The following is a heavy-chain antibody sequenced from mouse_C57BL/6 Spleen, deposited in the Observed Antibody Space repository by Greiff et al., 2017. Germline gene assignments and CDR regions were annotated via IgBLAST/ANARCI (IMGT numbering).Heavy chain of an antibody. Sequence: EVQLQESEGGLVQPGSSMKLSCTASGFTFSDYYMAWVRQVPEKGLEWVANINYDGSSTYYLDSLKSRFIISRDNAKNILYLQMSSLKSEDTATYYCARDGATVGDYYAMDYWGQGTSVTVSS. CDR1: GFTFSDYY. D-gene: IGHD1-1*01. J-gene: IGHJ4*01. V-gene: IGHV5-16*01. CDR2: INYDGSST. CDR3: ARDGATVGDYYAMDY.